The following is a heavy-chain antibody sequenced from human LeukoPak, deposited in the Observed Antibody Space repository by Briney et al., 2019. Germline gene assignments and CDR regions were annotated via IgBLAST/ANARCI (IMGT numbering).Heavy chain of an antibody. CDR1: GYTFTGYY. D-gene: IGHD2-2*01. J-gene: IGHJ6*02. CDR3: ARDRCSSTSCYRPYYYGMDV. V-gene: IGHV1-2*04. Sequence: ASVKVSCKASGYTFTGYYMHWVRQAPGQGLEWMGWINPNSGGTNYALKFQGWVTMTRDTSISTAYMELSRLRSDDTAVYYCARDRCSSTSCYRPYYYGMDVWGQGTTVTVSS. CDR2: INPNSGGT.